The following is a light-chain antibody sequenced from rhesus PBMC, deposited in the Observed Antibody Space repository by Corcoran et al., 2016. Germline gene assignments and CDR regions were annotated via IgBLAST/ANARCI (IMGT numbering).Light chain of an antibody. Sequence: DIQMTQSPSALSASVGDSVTISCRASQNIYTMLAWYQQKPGKAPKLLIYDAFTLPTGIPSRFIGGGSGKDFTLTISSLQPECSETFYCITYVDGPRTFGQGTKGEIK. CDR2: DAF. CDR3: ITYVDGPRT. V-gene: IGKV1S12*01. J-gene: IGKJ1*01. CDR1: QNIYTM.